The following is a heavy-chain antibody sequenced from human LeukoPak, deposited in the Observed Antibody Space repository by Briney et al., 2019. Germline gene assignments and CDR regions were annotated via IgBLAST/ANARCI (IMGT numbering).Heavy chain of an antibody. CDR3: ARGAGVLWFGESWFDP. CDR1: GYTLTSYD. J-gene: IGHJ5*02. D-gene: IGHD3-10*01. CDR2: MNPNSGNT. V-gene: IGHV1-8*01. Sequence: ASVKVSSKASGYTLTSYDINWVRQATGQGLEWMGWMNPNSGNTGYAQKFKGRVTMTRNTSISTAYMELSSLRSEDTAVYYCARGAGVLWFGESWFDPWGQGTLVTVSS.